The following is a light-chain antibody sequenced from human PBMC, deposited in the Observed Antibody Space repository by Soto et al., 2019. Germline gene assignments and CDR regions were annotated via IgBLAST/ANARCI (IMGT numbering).Light chain of an antibody. J-gene: IGKJ1*01. CDR2: LAT. V-gene: IGKV3-20*01. CDR3: QHCGTSSWT. Sequence: EVVLTQSPGTLSLSPGERATLSCRASQTISSASLAWYQQKPGQAPRLLIYLATTRAPGIPDRFSGGGSGTDFTLTISRLEPEDLAVYHCQHCGTSSWTFGQGTKVEIK. CDR1: QTISSAS.